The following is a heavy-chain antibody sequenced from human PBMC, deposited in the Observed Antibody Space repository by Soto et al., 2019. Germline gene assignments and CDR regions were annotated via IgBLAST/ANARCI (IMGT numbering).Heavy chain of an antibody. CDR3: ARGRFSGWFDP. CDR2: INHSGST. Sequence: ETLSLTCAVYGGSFSGYYWSWVRQPPGKGLEWIGEINHSGSTNYNPSLKSRVTISVDTSKNQFSLKLSSVTAADTAVYYCARGRFSGWFDPWGQGTLVTVSS. CDR1: GGSFSGYY. V-gene: IGHV4-34*01. J-gene: IGHJ5*02. D-gene: IGHD5-12*01.